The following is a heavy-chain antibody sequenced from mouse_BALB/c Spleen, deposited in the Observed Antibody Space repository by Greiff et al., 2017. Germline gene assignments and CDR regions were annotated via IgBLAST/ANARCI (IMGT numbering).Heavy chain of an antibody. Sequence: EVQGVESGAELVKPGASVKLSCTASGFNIKDTYMHWVKQRPEQGLEWIGRIDPANGNTKYDPKFQGKATITADTSSNTAYLQLSSLTSEDTAVYYCALVRDYAMDYWGQGTSVTVSS. V-gene: IGHV14-3*02. J-gene: IGHJ4*01. CDR1: GFNIKDTY. CDR3: ALVRDYAMDY. CDR2: IDPANGNT. D-gene: IGHD2-10*02.